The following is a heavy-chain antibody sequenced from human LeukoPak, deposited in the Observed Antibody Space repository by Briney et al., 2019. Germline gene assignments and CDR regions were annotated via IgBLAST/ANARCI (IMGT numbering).Heavy chain of an antibody. J-gene: IGHJ4*02. CDR1: GFTFSSYS. Sequence: GGSLRLSCAASGFTFSSYSMNWVRQAPGKGLEWVSYISSSSSTIYYADSVKGRFTISRDNAKNSLYLQMNSLRAEDTAVYYCELTYYDFWSGYFSDYWGQGTLVTVSS. CDR2: ISSSSSTI. CDR3: ELTYYDFWSGYFSDY. D-gene: IGHD3-3*01. V-gene: IGHV3-48*01.